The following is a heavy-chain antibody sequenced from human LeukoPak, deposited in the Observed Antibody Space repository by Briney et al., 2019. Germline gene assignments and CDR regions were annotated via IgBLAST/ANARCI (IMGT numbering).Heavy chain of an antibody. J-gene: IGHJ5*02. D-gene: IGHD2-2*01. Sequence: GASVKVSCKASGGTFSSYAISWVRQAPGQGLEWMGGIIPIFGTANYAQKFRGRVTITTDESTSTAYMELSSLRSEDTAVYYCARGRDSDIVVVPAAQHHPWDWFDPWGQGTLVTVSS. CDR3: ARGRDSDIVVVPAAQHHPWDWFDP. V-gene: IGHV1-69*05. CDR1: GGTFSSYA. CDR2: IIPIFGTA.